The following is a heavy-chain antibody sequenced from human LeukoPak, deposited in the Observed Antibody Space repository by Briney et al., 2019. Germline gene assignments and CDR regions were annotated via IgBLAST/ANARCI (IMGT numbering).Heavy chain of an antibody. Sequence: GGSLRLSCAASGFTFSSYEMNWVRQAPGKGLEWVSYISSSGSTIYYADSVKGRFTISRDNAKNSLYLQMNSLRAEDTALYYCARDQAYYYDSSAFDIWGQGTMVTVSS. V-gene: IGHV3-48*03. J-gene: IGHJ3*02. CDR3: ARDQAYYYDSSAFDI. CDR1: GFTFSSYE. CDR2: ISSSGSTI. D-gene: IGHD3-22*01.